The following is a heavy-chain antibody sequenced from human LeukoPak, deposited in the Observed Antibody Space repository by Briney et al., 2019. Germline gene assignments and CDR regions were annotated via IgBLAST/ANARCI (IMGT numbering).Heavy chain of an antibody. D-gene: IGHD3-22*01. V-gene: IGHV4-34*01. CDR2: INHSGST. CDR3: ARGFTHYYDSSGYPLSGYYYYYMDV. CDR1: GGSFSGYY. Sequence: SETLSLTCAVYGGSFSGYYWSWIRQPPGKGLEWIGEINHSGSTNYNPSLKSRVTISVDTSKNQFSLKLSSVTAADTAVYYCARGFTHYYDSSGYPLSGYYYYYMDVWGKGTTVTVSS. J-gene: IGHJ6*03.